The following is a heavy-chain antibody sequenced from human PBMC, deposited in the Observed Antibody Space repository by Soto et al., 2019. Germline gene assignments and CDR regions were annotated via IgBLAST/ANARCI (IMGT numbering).Heavy chain of an antibody. Sequence: SETLSLTCTVSGGSLSNYYWSWIRQSPGKGLEWIGYIYYSESTNQNPSLKSRVTVSVDTSKSQFSLKLSSVTAADTAVYYCARATFFGVIIIDYWGQGTLVTVSS. CDR1: GGSLSNYY. J-gene: IGHJ4*02. D-gene: IGHD3-3*01. CDR3: ARATFFGVIIIDY. V-gene: IGHV4-59*01. CDR2: IYYSEST.